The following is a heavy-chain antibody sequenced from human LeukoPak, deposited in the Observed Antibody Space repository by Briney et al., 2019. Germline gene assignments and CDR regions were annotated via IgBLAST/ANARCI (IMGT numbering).Heavy chain of an antibody. D-gene: IGHD2-2*01. J-gene: IGHJ5*02. CDR3: AREPRNVVVVPAAIGFDP. V-gene: IGHV4-39*07. Sequence: SETLSLTCTVSSGSISSSSYYWGWIRQPPGKGLEWIGSIYYSGSTNYNPSLKSRVTISVDTSKNQFSLKLSSVTAADTAVYYCAREPRNVVVVPAAIGFDPWGQGTLVTVSS. CDR1: SGSISSSSYY. CDR2: IYYSGST.